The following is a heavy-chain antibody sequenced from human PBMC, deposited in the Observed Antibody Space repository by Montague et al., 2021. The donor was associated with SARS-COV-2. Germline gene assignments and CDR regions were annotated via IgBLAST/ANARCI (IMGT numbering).Heavy chain of an antibody. CDR3: ARDTRIAMLVVVTRYGLDV. V-gene: IGHV4-39*07. Sequence: SETLSLTCTVSGGYISSSSYYWGWIRQPPGKGLEWIGSIYYTGSTYYNPSLKSRVTISVDTSTNQFSLKLSSVTAADTAVYYCARDTRIAMLVVVTRYGLDVWGQGTPVTVSS. D-gene: IGHD3-22*01. J-gene: IGHJ6*02. CDR1: GGYISSSSYY. CDR2: IYYTGST.